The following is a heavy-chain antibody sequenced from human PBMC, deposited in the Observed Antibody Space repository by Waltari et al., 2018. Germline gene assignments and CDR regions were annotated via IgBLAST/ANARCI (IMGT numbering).Heavy chain of an antibody. CDR3: ARPYCSGGSCYGWYFDL. CDR2: IYPGDSDT. J-gene: IGHJ2*01. V-gene: IGHV5-51*03. D-gene: IGHD2-15*01. CDR1: GYSFTSYW. Sequence: EVQLVQSGAEVKKPGESLKISCKGSGYSFTSYWIGWVRQMPGKGLEWMGIIYPGDSDTRYSPSFQGQVTISADKSNSTAYLQWSSLKASDTAMYYCARPYCSGGSCYGWYFDLWGRGTLVTVSS.